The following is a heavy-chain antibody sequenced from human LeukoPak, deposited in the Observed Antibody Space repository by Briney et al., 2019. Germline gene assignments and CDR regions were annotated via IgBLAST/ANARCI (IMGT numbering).Heavy chain of an antibody. J-gene: IGHJ4*02. D-gene: IGHD5-12*01. CDR3: ARGATHYYFDN. CDR1: GGSISSSSHY. CDR2: IYYSGST. Sequence: KPSETLSLTCTVSGGSISSSSHYWGWIRQPPGKGLECIGYIYYSGSTNCNPSLKSRVTMSVDTSKNQLSLKLSSVTAADTAVYYCARGATHYYFDNWGQGTLVTVSS. V-gene: IGHV4-61*05.